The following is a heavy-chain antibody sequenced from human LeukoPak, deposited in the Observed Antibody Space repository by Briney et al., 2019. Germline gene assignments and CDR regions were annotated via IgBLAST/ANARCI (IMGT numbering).Heavy chain of an antibody. CDR1: GFTFSSYS. CDR2: ISSSSSYI. J-gene: IGHJ3*02. CDR3: ARDGYCSGGSCYPGAFDI. Sequence: GGSLRLSCAASGFTFSSYSMNWVRQAPGKGLEWVSSISSSSSYIYYADSVKGRFTISRDNAKNSLYLQMNSLRAEDTAVYYCARDGYCSGGSCYPGAFDIWGQGNMVTVSS. D-gene: IGHD2-15*01. V-gene: IGHV3-21*01.